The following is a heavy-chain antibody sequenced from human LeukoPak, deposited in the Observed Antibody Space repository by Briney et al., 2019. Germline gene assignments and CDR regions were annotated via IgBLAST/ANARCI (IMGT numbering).Heavy chain of an antibody. Sequence: ASVKVSCKASGGTFSSYAISWVRQAPGQGLEWMGGINPNSGGTNYAQKFQGRVTMTRDTSISTAYMELSRLRSDDTAVYYCARGVTVAGTDYWGQGTLVTVSS. CDR1: GGTFSSYA. D-gene: IGHD6-19*01. V-gene: IGHV1-2*02. CDR2: INPNSGGT. J-gene: IGHJ4*02. CDR3: ARGVTVAGTDY.